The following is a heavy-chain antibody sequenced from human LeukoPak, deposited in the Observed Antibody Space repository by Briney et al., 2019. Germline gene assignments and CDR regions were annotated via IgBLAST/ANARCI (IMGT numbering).Heavy chain of an antibody. CDR2: ISGSGAFT. CDR3: VRDRSQGYFDY. V-gene: IGHV3-21*01. J-gene: IGHJ4*02. CDR1: GFTFSSYI. Sequence: GGSLRLSCAASGFTFSSYIMNWVRQAPGKGLEWVSGISGSGAFTYYADSVKGRFSISRDNAKNSLFLQMNSLRAEDTAVYYCVRDRSQGYFDYWGQGTLVTVSS.